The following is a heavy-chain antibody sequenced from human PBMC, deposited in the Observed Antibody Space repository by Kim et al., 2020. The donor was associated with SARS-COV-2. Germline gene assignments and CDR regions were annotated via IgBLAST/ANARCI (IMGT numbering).Heavy chain of an antibody. CDR2: MNPNSGNT. J-gene: IGHJ6*02. CDR1: GYTFTSYD. D-gene: IGHD6-13*01. V-gene: IGHV1-8*01. Sequence: ASVKVSCKASGYTFTSYDINWVRQATGQGLEWMGWMNPNSGNTGYAQKFQGRVTMTRNTSISTAYMELSSLRSEDTAVYYCARGLRDSWYIYYYGMDVWGQGTTVTVSS. CDR3: ARGLRDSWYIYYYGMDV.